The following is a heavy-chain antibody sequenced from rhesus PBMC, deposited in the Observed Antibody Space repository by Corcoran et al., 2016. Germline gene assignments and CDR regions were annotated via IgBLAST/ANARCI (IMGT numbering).Heavy chain of an antibody. J-gene: IGHJ5-1*01. D-gene: IGHD4-23*01. CDR1: GGSFSSYW. CDR2: IFGSSGFT. V-gene: IGHV4-160*01. CDR3: ARDRLAVTTLSDRFDV. Sequence: QVQLQESGPGLVKPSETLSLPCAVSGGSFSSYWWGWIRQPPGKGLEWIGSIFGSSGFTEYNPPLKSRATISRDTSKNQFSLKLSSVTAADTAVYYGARDRLAVTTLSDRFDVWGPGVLVTVSS.